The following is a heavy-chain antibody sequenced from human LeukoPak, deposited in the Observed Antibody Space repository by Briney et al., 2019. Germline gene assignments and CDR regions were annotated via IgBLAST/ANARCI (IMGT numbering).Heavy chain of an antibody. D-gene: IGHD1-26*01. V-gene: IGHV3-23*01. J-gene: IGHJ4*02. CDR2: ISGSGGST. Sequence: PGGSLRLSCAASGFPFSSYAMSWVRQAPGKGLEWVSAISGSGGSTYYANSVKGRFTISRDNSKSTLYLQMNSLRAEDTAVYYCAKDISGSGSTSGYWGQGTLVTVSS. CDR1: GFPFSSYA. CDR3: AKDISGSGSTSGY.